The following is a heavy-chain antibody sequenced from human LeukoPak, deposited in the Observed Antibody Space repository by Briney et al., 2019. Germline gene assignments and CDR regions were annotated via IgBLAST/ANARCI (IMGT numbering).Heavy chain of an antibody. V-gene: IGHV3-23*01. D-gene: IGHD2-8*01. CDR2: ISGSGGST. Sequence: GGSLRLSCSASGFTFSSYAMSWVRQAPGKGLEWVSAISGSGGSTYYADSVKGRFTISRDNSKNTLYLQMNSLRAEDTAVYYCAKNAAGIVLMIYAPLDSWGQGTLVTVSS. CDR3: AKNAAGIVLMIYAPLDS. J-gene: IGHJ4*02. CDR1: GFTFSSYA.